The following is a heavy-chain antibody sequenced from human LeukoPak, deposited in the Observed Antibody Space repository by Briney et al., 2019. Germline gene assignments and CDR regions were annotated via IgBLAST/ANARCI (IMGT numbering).Heavy chain of an antibody. D-gene: IGHD4-23*01. CDR1: GGSISSYY. V-gene: IGHV4-59*08. CDR3: ARLNGGN. J-gene: IGHJ4*02. CDR2: IDYSGST. Sequence: SETLSLTCTVSGGSISSYYWSWIRQPPGKGLEWIGYIDYSGSTAYNPSLNGRVAVSVDTSKNQFSLKLRSVTAADTAAYYCARLNGGNWGPGILVTVSS.